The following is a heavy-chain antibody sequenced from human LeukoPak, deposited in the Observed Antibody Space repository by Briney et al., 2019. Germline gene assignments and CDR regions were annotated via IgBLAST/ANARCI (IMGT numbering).Heavy chain of an antibody. V-gene: IGHV4-34*01. D-gene: IGHD3-3*01. CDR1: GGSFSGYY. CDR3: ARRGNYYDFWSGYAPVDY. CDR2: INHSGST. Sequence: SETLSLTCAVYGGSFSGYYWSWIRQPPGKGLEWIGEINHSGSTNYNPSLKSRVTISVDTSENQFSLKLSSVTAADTAVYYCARRGNYYDFWSGYAPVDYWGQGTLVTVSS. J-gene: IGHJ4*02.